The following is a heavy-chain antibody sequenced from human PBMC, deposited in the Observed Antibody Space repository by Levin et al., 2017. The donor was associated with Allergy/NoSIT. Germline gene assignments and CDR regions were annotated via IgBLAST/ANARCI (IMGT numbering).Heavy chain of an antibody. V-gene: IGHV4-31*03. D-gene: IGHD3-9*01. J-gene: IGHJ4*02. CDR1: GGSTSLGGYY. Sequence: SCSVSGGSTSLGGYYWGWIRQHPVKGLEWLGYIYYSGETFYNPSVESRLVISHDTSENQFSLKLTSLTAADTAVYYCVRAQTGYVSPFDFWGPGTLVTVSS. CDR2: IYYSGET. CDR3: VRAQTGYVSPFDF.